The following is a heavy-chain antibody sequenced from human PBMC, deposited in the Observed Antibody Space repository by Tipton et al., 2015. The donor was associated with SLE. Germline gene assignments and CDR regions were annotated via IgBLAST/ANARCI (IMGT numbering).Heavy chain of an antibody. CDR3: ARSHHDILEVDY. CDR1: GASISRHY. CDR2: IYYSGST. Sequence: GLVKPSETLSLTCTVSGASISRHYWTWIRQPPGKGLEWIGSIYYSGSTYYNPSLKSRVTISVDTSKNQFSLKLSSVTAADTAVYYCARSHHDILEVDYWGQGTLVTVSS. V-gene: IGHV4-59*11. D-gene: IGHD3-9*01. J-gene: IGHJ4*02.